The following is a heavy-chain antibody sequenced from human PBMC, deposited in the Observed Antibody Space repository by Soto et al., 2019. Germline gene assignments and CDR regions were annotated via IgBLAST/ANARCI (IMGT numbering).Heavy chain of an antibody. CDR2: ISYDGSNK. Sequence: QVQLVESGGGVVQPGMSLRLSCAASGFTFSSYGMHWVRQAPGKGLEWVAVISYDGSNKYYADSVKGRFTISRDNSKNTLYLQMNSLRAEDTAVYYCAKDLNFDYWGQGTLVTVSS. CDR3: AKDLNFDY. CDR1: GFTFSSYG. V-gene: IGHV3-30*18. J-gene: IGHJ4*02.